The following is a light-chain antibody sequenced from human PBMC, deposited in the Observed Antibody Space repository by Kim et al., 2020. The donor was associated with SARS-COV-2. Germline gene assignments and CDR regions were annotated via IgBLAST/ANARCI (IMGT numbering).Light chain of an antibody. CDR3: QSYDSSNVV. J-gene: IGLJ2*01. Sequence: GKTVTIPCTRSSGSIASNYVQWYQQRPDSSPATVIYEENQRPSGVPDRFSGSIDSYSSTATLASSGLKTEDEADYACQSYDSSNVVFGGGTQLTVL. CDR1: SGSIASNY. V-gene: IGLV6-57*01. CDR2: EEN.